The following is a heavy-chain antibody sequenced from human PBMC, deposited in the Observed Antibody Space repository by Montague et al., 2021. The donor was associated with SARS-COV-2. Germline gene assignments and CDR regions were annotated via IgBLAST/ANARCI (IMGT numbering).Heavy chain of an antibody. D-gene: IGHD1-20*01. Sequence: SETLSPTCTVSGGSISSYYWSWIRQPPGKGLEWIGYIYYSGSTNYNPSLRSRVTISVDTSKNQFSLKLSSVTAADTAVYYCARDLGYNWNYYYYYGMDVWGQGTTVTVSS. CDR3: ARDLGYNWNYYYYYGMDV. V-gene: IGHV4-59*01. CDR2: IYYSGST. CDR1: GGSISSYY. J-gene: IGHJ6*02.